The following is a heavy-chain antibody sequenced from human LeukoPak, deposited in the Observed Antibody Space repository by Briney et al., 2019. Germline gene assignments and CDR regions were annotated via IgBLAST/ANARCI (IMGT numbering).Heavy chain of an antibody. D-gene: IGHD2-15*01. J-gene: IGHJ4*02. CDR1: GFDFTSYV. Sequence: PGGSLRLSCEVSGFDFTSYVMTWVRQAPGKGLEWVSSITAGSSYIDYTPSVEGRFTISRDNSKNSLFLHMNSLRAEDTALYYCARVGVSATNTPAFDYWGQGTLVTVSS. CDR3: ARVGVSATNTPAFDY. CDR2: ITAGSSYI. V-gene: IGHV3-21*01.